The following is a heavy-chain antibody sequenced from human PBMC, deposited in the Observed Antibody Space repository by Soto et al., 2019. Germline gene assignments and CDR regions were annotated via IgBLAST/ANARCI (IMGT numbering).Heavy chain of an antibody. Sequence: QVQLQESGPGLVKPSETLSLTCTVSGGSISSYYWSWIRQPPGKGLEWIGYIYYSGSTNYNPSLKSRVTISVDTAKNQFSLKLSSVTAADTAVYYCAREGIWGSYRGPDSWGQGTLVTVSS. CDR2: IYYSGST. CDR1: GGSISSYY. CDR3: AREGIWGSYRGPDS. V-gene: IGHV4-59*01. J-gene: IGHJ4*02. D-gene: IGHD3-16*02.